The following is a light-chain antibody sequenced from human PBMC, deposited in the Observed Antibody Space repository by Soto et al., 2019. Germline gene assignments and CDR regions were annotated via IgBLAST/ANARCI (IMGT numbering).Light chain of an antibody. CDR2: GAS. J-gene: IGKJ2*01. V-gene: IGKV3-20*01. CDR1: QSVSSSY. Sequence: EIVLTQSPGTLSLSPGERATLSCRASQSVSSSYLAWYQHKPGQAPRLLIYGASSRATGIPDRFRGRGYGKDFTLTISRLEPEAFAVYCWQQCDGLTRYTCGEGTQLEIK. CDR3: QQCDGLTRYT.